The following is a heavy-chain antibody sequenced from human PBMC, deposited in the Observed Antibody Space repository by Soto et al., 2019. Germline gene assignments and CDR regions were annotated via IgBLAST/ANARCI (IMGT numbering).Heavy chain of an antibody. CDR1: EFPFSAYW. CDR3: ARVGVGAYHFDY. J-gene: IGHJ4*02. D-gene: IGHD1-26*01. V-gene: IGHV3-74*01. CDR2: INPDGSTT. Sequence: PGGSLRLSCAASEFPFSAYWMHWVRQAPGKGLVWVSRINPDGSTTSYADSVKGRFTISRDNAKNTVYLQVNSLRDEDTAVYYCARVGVGAYHFDYWGQGTLVTVSS.